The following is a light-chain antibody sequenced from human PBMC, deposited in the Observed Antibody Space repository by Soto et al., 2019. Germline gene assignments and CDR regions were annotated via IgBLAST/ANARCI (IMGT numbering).Light chain of an antibody. V-gene: IGLV2-11*01. J-gene: IGLJ3*02. CDR3: CSYAGSYTSL. CDR1: SSDVGGYKY. Sequence: QSALTQPRSVSGSPGQSVTISCTGTSSDVGGYKYVSWYQQFPGKAPKLMIYDVNQRPSGVSSRFSGSKSGNTASLTISGLQAEDEADYYCCSYAGSYTSLFGGGTQLTVL. CDR2: DVN.